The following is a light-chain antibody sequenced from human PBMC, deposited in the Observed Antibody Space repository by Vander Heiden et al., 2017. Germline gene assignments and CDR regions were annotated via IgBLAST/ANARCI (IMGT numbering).Light chain of an antibody. J-gene: IGKJ2*01. Sequence: DIVISQSQHSLALSLGERAPLNCTSSQRVLYSSLSRNYLAWYQQKPGQPPRLLIYWASTRESGVPDRFSGSGSGTDFTLTISSLQAEDVAVYYCQQYYSAPYTFGQGTKLEIK. CDR2: WAS. CDR3: QQYYSAPYT. V-gene: IGKV4-1*01. CDR1: QRVLYSSLSRNY.